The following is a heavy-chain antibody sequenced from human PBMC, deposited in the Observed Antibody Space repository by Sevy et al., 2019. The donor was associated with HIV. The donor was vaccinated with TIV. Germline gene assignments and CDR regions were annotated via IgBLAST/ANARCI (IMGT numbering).Heavy chain of an antibody. Sequence: GGSLRLSCAASGFTFSSYAMNWVRQAPGKGLEWVSAISGSGGSTYYADSVKGRFTISRDNSKNTLYLQMNSLRAEDTAVYYCAKEIGEPSSGSYLDYWGQGTLVTVSS. J-gene: IGHJ4*02. D-gene: IGHD1-26*01. CDR1: GFTFSSYA. CDR2: ISGSGGST. CDR3: AKEIGEPSSGSYLDY. V-gene: IGHV3-23*01.